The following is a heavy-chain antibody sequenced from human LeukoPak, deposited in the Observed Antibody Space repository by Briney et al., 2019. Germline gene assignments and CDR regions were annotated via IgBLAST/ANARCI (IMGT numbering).Heavy chain of an antibody. V-gene: IGHV4-4*07. J-gene: IGHJ4*02. CDR3: ARDGDDHYYTTGYYYLN. CDR2: IYTSGST. D-gene: IGHD3-22*01. CDR1: GGSISSYH. Sequence: WETLSLTCTVSGGSISSYHWSWIRQPAGKGLEWIGRIYTSGSTDYNPSLKSRVTMSVDTSKNQFSLKLKSVTAADTAVYYCARDGDDHYYTTGYYYLNWGQGTLVTVSS.